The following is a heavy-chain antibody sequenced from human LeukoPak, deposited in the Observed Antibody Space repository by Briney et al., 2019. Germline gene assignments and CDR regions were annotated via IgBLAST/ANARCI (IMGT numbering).Heavy chain of an antibody. Sequence: PGESLRLSYATSGFNFTYAWMTWARQTPGKGLVWVGRIKRKSDGWTTDYAAPVKGRFNISRDDSKATVFLLMNSLKTEDTAVYYCTTAVVVTGFDYWGQGTLVSVSS. CDR3: TTAVVVTGFDY. V-gene: IGHV3-15*01. CDR1: GFNFTYAW. J-gene: IGHJ4*02. D-gene: IGHD2-21*02. CDR2: IKRKSDGWTT.